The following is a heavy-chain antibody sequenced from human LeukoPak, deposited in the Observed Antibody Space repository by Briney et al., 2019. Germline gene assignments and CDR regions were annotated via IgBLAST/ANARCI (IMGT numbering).Heavy chain of an antibody. Sequence: GGSLRLSCAASGFTFSSYAMSWVRQAPGKGLEWVSAISGSGSSTEYAGSVKGRFTISRDNSKNTMYLQMSSLRVEDTAVYYCAKCSDTCYANAFDIWGQGTTVTVFS. D-gene: IGHD2-2*01. J-gene: IGHJ3*02. CDR3: AKCSDTCYANAFDI. V-gene: IGHV3-23*01. CDR1: GFTFSSYA. CDR2: ISGSGSST.